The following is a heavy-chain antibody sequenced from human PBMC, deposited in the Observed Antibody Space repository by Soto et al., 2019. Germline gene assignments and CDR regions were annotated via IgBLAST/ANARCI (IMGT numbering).Heavy chain of an antibody. CDR1: GFTVSSNY. J-gene: IGHJ6*02. D-gene: IGHD2-15*01. CDR3: AREPPSGYYYYGMDV. Sequence: EVQLVESGGGLIQPGGSLRLSCAASGFTVSSNYMSWVRQAPGKGLEWVSVIYSGGSTYYADSVKGRFTISRDNSKNTLYLQMNSLRDEDTAVYYCAREPPSGYYYYGMDVWGQGTTVTVSS. V-gene: IGHV3-53*01. CDR2: IYSGGST.